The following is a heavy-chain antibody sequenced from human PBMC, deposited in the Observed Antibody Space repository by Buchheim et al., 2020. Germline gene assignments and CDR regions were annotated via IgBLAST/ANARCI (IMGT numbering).Heavy chain of an antibody. CDR2: IYYSGST. V-gene: IGHV4-59*01. Sequence: QVQLQESGPGLVKPSETLSLTCTVSGGSISSYYWSWIRQPPGKGLEWIGYIYYSGSTNYNPSLKSRVTISVDTSKNQFSLKLSSVTAADTAVYYCASSHYGSWSSFDYWGQGTL. D-gene: IGHD3-10*01. CDR1: GGSISSYY. CDR3: ASSHYGSWSSFDY. J-gene: IGHJ4*02.